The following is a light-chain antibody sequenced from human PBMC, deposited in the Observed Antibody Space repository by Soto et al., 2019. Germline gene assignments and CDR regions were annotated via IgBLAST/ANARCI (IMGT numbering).Light chain of an antibody. CDR2: EGS. J-gene: IGLJ1*01. CDR3: CSYAGSSTYV. CDR1: SSDVGSYNL. Sequence: QSALTQPASVSGSPGQSITISCTGTSSDVGSYNLVSWYQQHPGKAPKLMIYEGSKRPSGVSNRFSVSNSGNTASLTISGLQAEDEADYYCCSYAGSSTYVFGTGTKVTVL. V-gene: IGLV2-23*01.